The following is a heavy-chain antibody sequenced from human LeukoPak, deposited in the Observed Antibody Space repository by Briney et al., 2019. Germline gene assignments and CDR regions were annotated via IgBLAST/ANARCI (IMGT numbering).Heavy chain of an antibody. V-gene: IGHV4-59*01. CDR3: ARVTDWNDLDY. CDR2: IYYTGST. J-gene: IGHJ4*02. CDR1: GGSISNYY. D-gene: IGHD1-1*01. Sequence: PSETLSLTCTVSGGSISNYYWSWIRQPPGKGLEWIGYIYYTGSTNYNPSLKSRVTISVDTSKNQFSLKLSSVTAADTAVYYCARVTDWNDLDYWGQGTLVTVSA.